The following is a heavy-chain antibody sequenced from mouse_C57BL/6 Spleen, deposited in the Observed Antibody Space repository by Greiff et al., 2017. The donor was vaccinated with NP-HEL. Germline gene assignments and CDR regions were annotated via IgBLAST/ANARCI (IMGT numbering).Heavy chain of an antibody. Sequence: VQLQQSGAELVKPGASVKISCKASGYAFSSYWMNWVKQRPGKGLEWIGQIYPGDGDTNYNGTFKGKATLTADKSSSTSYMQLSSLTSEDSAVYFCARGDYYGSSHYFDYWGQGTTLTVSS. D-gene: IGHD1-1*01. CDR1: GYAFSSYW. J-gene: IGHJ2*01. CDR2: IYPGDGDT. CDR3: ARGDYYGSSHYFDY. V-gene: IGHV1-80*01.